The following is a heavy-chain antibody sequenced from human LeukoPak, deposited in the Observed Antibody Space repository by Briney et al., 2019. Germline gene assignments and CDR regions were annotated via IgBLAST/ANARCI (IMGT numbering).Heavy chain of an antibody. V-gene: IGHV3-33*01. CDR3: ARDRVVVVAAKNGMDV. CDR1: GFTFSSYG. CDR2: TWYDGSNK. D-gene: IGHD2-15*01. J-gene: IGHJ6*02. Sequence: PGGSLRLSCAASGFTFSSYGMHWVRQAPGKGLEWVAVTWYDGSNKYYADSVKGRFTISRDNSKNTLYLQMNSLRAEDTAVYYCARDRVVVVAAKNGMDVWGQGTTVTVSS.